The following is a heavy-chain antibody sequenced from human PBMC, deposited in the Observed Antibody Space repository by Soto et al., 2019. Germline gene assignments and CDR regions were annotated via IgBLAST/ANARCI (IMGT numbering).Heavy chain of an antibody. CDR1: GGSFSGYY. CDR3: ARATFYYYGSGSYPFDY. CDR2: INHSGST. J-gene: IGHJ4*02. D-gene: IGHD3-10*01. Sequence: SETLSLTCAVYGGSFSGYYWSWIRQPPGKGLEWIGEINHSGSTNYNPSLKSRVTISVDTSKNQFSLKLSSVTAADTAVYYCARATFYYYGSGSYPFDYWGQGTLVTVSS. V-gene: IGHV4-34*01.